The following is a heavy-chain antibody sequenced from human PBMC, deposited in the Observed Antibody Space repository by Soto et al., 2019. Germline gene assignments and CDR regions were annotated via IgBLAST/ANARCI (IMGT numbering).Heavy chain of an antibody. CDR3: ARRGSGYTYFNEF. CDR1: GGIFSSYP. J-gene: IGHJ4*02. CDR2: IIPVFHTA. Sequence: GASVKVSCKASGGIFSSYPISWVRQAPGQGLEWMGGIIPVFHTANYTQRFQGRVTITADESTNTAYMELSSLRSEDTAMYYCARRGSGYTYFNEFWGQGTLVTVSS. V-gene: IGHV1-69*13. D-gene: IGHD3-22*01.